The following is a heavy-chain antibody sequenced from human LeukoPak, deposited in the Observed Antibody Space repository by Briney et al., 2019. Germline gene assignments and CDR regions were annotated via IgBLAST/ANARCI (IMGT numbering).Heavy chain of an antibody. D-gene: IGHD6-19*01. V-gene: IGHV1-18*01. J-gene: IGHJ4*02. CDR3: ARDLGAVAGTAAYFDY. Sequence: ASVKVSCMASGYXFTSYGISWVRQAPGQGLEWVGWISAYNGNTNYAQKLQGRVTMTTDTSTSTAYMELRSLRSDDTAVYYCARDLGAVAGTAAYFDYWGQGTLVTVFS. CDR2: ISAYNGNT. CDR1: GYXFTSYG.